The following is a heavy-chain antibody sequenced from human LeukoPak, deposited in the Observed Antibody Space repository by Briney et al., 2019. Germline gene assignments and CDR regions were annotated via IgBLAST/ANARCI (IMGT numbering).Heavy chain of an antibody. CDR2: IYQSGNT. V-gene: IGHV4-38-2*02. J-gene: IGHJ6*03. CDR3: AIALLRGPVYMDV. Sequence: SETLSLTCTVSGYSISSGYYWGWIRQSPGKGLEWIGTIYQSGNTYYNPSLESRVTISVDTSKYQFSLYLSSVTAADTAMYYCAIALLRGPVYMDVWGKGTTVTISS. D-gene: IGHD3-10*01. CDR1: GYSISSGYY.